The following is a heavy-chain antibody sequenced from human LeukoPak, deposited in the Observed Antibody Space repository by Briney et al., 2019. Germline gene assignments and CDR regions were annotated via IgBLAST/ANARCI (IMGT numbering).Heavy chain of an antibody. V-gene: IGHV4-59*01. J-gene: IGHJ4*02. CDR1: GGSISSYY. Sequence: PSETLSLTCTVSGGSISSYYWSWIRQPPGKGLEWIGYIYNSGSPKYNPSLKSRVTMSMDTSKNQFSLKLSSVTAADTAVYYCARGGWYSDYWGQGTLVIVTS. CDR3: ARGGWYSDY. D-gene: IGHD6-19*01. CDR2: IYNSGSP.